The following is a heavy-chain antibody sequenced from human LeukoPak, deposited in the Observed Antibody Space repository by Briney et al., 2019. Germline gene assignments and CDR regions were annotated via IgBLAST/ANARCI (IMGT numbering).Heavy chain of an antibody. CDR1: GFTFSNYG. J-gene: IGHJ4*02. CDR3: AKDICGGDCYPHGGY. D-gene: IGHD2-21*01. Sequence: GGSLRLSCGASGFTFSNYGMHWVRQAPGKGLEWVAFIPYDGSNKYYADSLKGRFTISRDNSKDTLYLQMNSLRAEDTAIYYCAKDICGGDCYPHGGYWGQRTLVTVSS. V-gene: IGHV3-30*02. CDR2: IPYDGSNK.